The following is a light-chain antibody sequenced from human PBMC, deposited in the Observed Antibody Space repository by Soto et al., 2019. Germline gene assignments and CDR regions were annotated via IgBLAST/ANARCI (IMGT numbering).Light chain of an antibody. CDR1: QSVGRRY. J-gene: IGKJ4*01. V-gene: IGKV3-20*01. CDR2: DTS. CDR3: QYQGT. Sequence: IVLTQSPGILSLSRGERATLSCRASQSVGRRYLAWYQQKPGQAPMLLIYDTSERASDIPDRFSGSGSGTDFTLTISRLVPEDFAVYYCQYQGTFGGGTKVEIK.